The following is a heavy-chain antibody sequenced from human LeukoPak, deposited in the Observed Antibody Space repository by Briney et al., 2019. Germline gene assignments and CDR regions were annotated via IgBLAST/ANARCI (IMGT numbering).Heavy chain of an antibody. CDR1: GGSISSYY. Sequence: SETLSLTCTVSGGSISSYYWSWIRQPPGKGLEWIGYIYYSGSTNYNPSLKSRVTISVDTSKNQFSLKLGSVTAADTAVYYCARVSYGDYAPLPYYYYYMDVWGKGTTVTISS. J-gene: IGHJ6*03. V-gene: IGHV4-59*01. CDR3: ARVSYGDYAPLPYYYYYMDV. CDR2: IYYSGST. D-gene: IGHD4-17*01.